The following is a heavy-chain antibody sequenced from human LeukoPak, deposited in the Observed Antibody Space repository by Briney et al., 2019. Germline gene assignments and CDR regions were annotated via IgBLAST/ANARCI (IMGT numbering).Heavy chain of an antibody. CDR3: ARHYGP. D-gene: IGHD3-10*01. Sequence: SETLSLTCTVSGASISSYYWSWIRQPPGKGLEWIGDIYYSGSIKYNPSLKSRVTMSVDTSKNQFSLKLNSVTAADTAVYYCARHYGPWGQGTLVTVSS. CDR2: IYYSGSI. CDR1: GASISSYY. V-gene: IGHV4-59*08. J-gene: IGHJ5*02.